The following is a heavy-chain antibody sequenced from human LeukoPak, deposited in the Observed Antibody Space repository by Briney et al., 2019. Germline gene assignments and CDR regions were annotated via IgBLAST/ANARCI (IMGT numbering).Heavy chain of an antibody. V-gene: IGHV4-61*10. D-gene: IGHD3-10*01. CDR1: GGSISSGSYY. CDR2: IYYSGST. J-gene: IGHJ6*03. Sequence: PSETLSLTCTVSGGSISSGSYYWSWIRQPAGKGLEWIGYIYYSGSTNYNPSLKSRVTISVDTSKNQFSLKLSSVTAADTAVYYCARVGSSPWYYYYMDVWGKGTTVTVSS. CDR3: ARVGSSPWYYYYMDV.